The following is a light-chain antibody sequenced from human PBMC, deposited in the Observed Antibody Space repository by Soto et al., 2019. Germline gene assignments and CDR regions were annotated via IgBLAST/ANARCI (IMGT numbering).Light chain of an antibody. CDR1: QGVSSN. Sequence: EIVMTQSPATLSLSPGERATLSCRASQGVSSNLAWYQQKPGQAPRLLIYGASTRATGIPARFSGSGSGTEFTLTISSLQSEDFAVYYCQQYNNWPMYTFGQGTKLEIK. CDR3: QQYNNWPMYT. CDR2: GAS. J-gene: IGKJ2*01. V-gene: IGKV3-15*01.